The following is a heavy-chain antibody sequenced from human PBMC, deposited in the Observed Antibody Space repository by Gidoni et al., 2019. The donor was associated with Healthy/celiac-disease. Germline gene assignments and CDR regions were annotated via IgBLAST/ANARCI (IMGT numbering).Heavy chain of an antibody. Sequence: ELQLVESGGGLVKPGGSLRLPCAASGFTFSSHSMNWVRQAPGKGREWVSAISSSSSYIYYEESGKGRFTISRDNAKNSLYLQMNGLRDEDTAVYYCARDLRVVRGVIKGYRYYFDYWGQGTLVTVSS. J-gene: IGHJ4*02. V-gene: IGHV3-21*01. CDR2: ISSSSSYI. D-gene: IGHD3-10*01. CDR1: GFTFSSHS. CDR3: ARDLRVVRGVIKGYRYYFDY.